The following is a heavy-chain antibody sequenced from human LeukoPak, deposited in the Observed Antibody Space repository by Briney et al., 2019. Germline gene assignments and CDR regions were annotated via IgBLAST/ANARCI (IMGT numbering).Heavy chain of an antibody. Sequence: GGPLRLSCAASGFTFSSYAMSWVRQAPGKGLEWVSAISGSGGSTYYADSVKGRFIISRDNSKNTLYLQMNSLRAEDTAVYYCAKAGIAVPATPEYCGQGTQVTVSS. CDR1: GFTFSSYA. J-gene: IGHJ4*02. V-gene: IGHV3-23*01. CDR3: AKAGIAVPATPEY. CDR2: ISGSGGST. D-gene: IGHD6-19*01.